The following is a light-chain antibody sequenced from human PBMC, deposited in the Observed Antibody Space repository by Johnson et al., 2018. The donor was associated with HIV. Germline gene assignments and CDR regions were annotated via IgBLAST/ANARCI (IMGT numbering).Light chain of an antibody. Sequence: QAVLTQPPSVSATPGQNVTISCSGSSSDMGNYAVSWYQQLPGTAPKLLIYENNKRPSGIPDRFSGSKSGTSATLGISGLQTGDEADYYCGTWDNSLSAGVFGSGTKVTVL. CDR3: GTWDNSLSAGV. V-gene: IGLV1-51*02. CDR2: ENN. CDR1: SSDMGNYA. J-gene: IGLJ1*01.